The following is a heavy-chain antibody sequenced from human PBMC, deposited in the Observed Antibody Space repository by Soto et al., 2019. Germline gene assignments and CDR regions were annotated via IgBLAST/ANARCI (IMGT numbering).Heavy chain of an antibody. D-gene: IGHD3-22*01. CDR1: GGSINRYY. CDR2: ISYTGGT. J-gene: IGHJ4*02. Sequence: SETLSLTCTVSGGSINRYYWSWIRQPPGKGLEWIGYISYTGGTNYIPSLKSRVTISVDTSRNHFSLKLSSVTSADTAVYFCARGPFYDRGGQPFDYWGQGTLVTVSS. CDR3: ARGPFYDRGGQPFDY. V-gene: IGHV4-59*01.